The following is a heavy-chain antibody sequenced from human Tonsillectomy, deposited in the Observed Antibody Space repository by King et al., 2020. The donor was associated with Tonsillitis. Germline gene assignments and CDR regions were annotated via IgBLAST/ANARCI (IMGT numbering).Heavy chain of an antibody. CDR1: GGTFSSYV. CDR2: IMPVLGTV. CDR3: ASSVVWFDP. D-gene: IGHD2-21*01. Sequence: QVQLVESGAEVKKPGSSVRVSCKVSGGTFSSYVISWVRQAPGQGLEWMGAIMPVLGTVNYSQKFQERVTITADESTSTVYMELSRLTSEDTAMYYCASSVVWFDPWGQGTLVTVSS. V-gene: IGHV1-69*01. J-gene: IGHJ5*02.